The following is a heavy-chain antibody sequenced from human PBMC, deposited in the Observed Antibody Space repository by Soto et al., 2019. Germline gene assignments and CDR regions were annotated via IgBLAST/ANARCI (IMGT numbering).Heavy chain of an antibody. J-gene: IGHJ6*02. CDR3: ARSPYIAAYALDV. CDR2: ISSDGRYK. CDR1: GFTFSTYA. V-gene: IGHV3-30*04. D-gene: IGHD6-13*01. Sequence: QVQLVESGGGLVQPGRSLRLSCAASGFTFSTYALHWVRQAPGKGLEWVAVISSDGRYKYYADSVKGRFTISRDNSKNTLYLQMNSLRAEDTAVYYCARSPYIAAYALDVWGQGTTVTVSS.